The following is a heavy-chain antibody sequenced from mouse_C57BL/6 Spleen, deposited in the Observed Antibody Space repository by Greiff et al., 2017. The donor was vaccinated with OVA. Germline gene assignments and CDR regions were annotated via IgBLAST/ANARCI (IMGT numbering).Heavy chain of an antibody. V-gene: IGHV1-52*01. D-gene: IGHD2-5*01. CDR3: ARNSNYGYFDV. CDR2: IDPSDSET. J-gene: IGHJ1*03. CDR1: GYTFTSYW. Sequence: QVQLQQSGAELVRPGSSVKLSCKASGYTFTSYWMHWVKQRPIQGLEWIGNIDPSDSETHYNQKFKDKATLTVDKSSSTAYMQLRSLTSEDSAVYYCARNSNYGYFDVWGTGTTVTVSS.